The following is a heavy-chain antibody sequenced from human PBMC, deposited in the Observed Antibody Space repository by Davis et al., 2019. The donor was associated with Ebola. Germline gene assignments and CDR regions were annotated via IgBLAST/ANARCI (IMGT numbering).Heavy chain of an antibody. CDR2: ISYDGSNK. CDR1: GFTFNSYA. J-gene: IGHJ6*02. V-gene: IGHV3-30*04. Sequence: GGSLRLSCAASGFTFNSYAMHWVRQAPGKGPEWVAVISYDGSNKYYADSVKGRFTISRDNSKNTLYLQMNSLRAEDTAVYYCARATGMDVWGQGTTVTVSS. CDR3: ARATGMDV.